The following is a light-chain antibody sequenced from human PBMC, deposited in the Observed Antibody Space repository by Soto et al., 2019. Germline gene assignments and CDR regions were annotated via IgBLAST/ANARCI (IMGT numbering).Light chain of an antibody. J-gene: IGLJ2*01. CDR3: SSYASSSTLV. V-gene: IGLV2-14*03. Sequence: QSALTQPASVSGSPGQSITISCTGTSSDVGGYSYVSWYQQHPGKAPKLIIYDVSNRPSGVSNRFSGSKSGNTASLTISGLHAEDEADYYCSSYASSSTLVFGGGTKLTVL. CDR1: SSDVGGYSY. CDR2: DVS.